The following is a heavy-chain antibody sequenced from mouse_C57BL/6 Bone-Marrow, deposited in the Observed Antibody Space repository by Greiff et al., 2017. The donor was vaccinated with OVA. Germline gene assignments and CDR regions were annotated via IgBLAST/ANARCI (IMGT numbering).Heavy chain of an antibody. CDR1: GYTFTSYW. Sequence: VQLQQSGAELVMPGASVKLSCKASGYTFTSYWMHWVKQRPGQGLEWIGEIDPSDSYTNYNQKFKGKSTLTVDKSSSTAYMQLSSLTSEDSAVYYCARTPYDYAFAYWGQGTLVTVSA. V-gene: IGHV1-69*01. J-gene: IGHJ3*01. D-gene: IGHD2-4*01. CDR3: ARTPYDYAFAY. CDR2: IDPSDSYT.